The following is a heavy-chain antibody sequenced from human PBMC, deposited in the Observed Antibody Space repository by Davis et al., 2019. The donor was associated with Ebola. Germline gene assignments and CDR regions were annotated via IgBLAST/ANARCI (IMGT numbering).Heavy chain of an antibody. V-gene: IGHV3-21*04. CDR3: AKSILYYPWGFDY. CDR1: GFTFSGNS. D-gene: IGHD3-16*01. J-gene: IGHJ4*02. Sequence: GESLKISCAASGFTFSGNSMNWVRQAPGKGLEWVSFISSSSNYIYYADSVKGRFTISRDNSKNTLYLQMNSLRAEDTAIYYCAKSILYYPWGFDYWGQGTLVTVSS. CDR2: ISSSSNYI.